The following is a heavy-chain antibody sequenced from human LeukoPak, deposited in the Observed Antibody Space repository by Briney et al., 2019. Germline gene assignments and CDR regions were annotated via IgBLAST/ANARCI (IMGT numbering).Heavy chain of an antibody. J-gene: IGHJ4*02. CDR3: AKAGYRGSSVNYFDY. CDR1: GFXFSSYA. D-gene: IGHD6-6*01. CDR2: ISGSGGNT. Sequence: PGGSLRLSCAPSGFXFSSYAISWVRQAPGMGPEWLSAISGSGGNTYYADSVKGRFTISRDNSQNTLSLQMNSLRAEDTAVYFCAKAGYRGSSVNYFDYWGQGTLVTVSS. V-gene: IGHV3-23*01.